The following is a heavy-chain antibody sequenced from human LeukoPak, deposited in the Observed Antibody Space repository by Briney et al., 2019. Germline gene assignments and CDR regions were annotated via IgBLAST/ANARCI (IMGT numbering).Heavy chain of an antibody. Sequence: PGGSLRLSCAASGFTFSSYSMNWVRKAPGKGLEWVSYISSSSSTIYYADSVKGRFTISRHNSKNTLYLQMNSLRAEDTAVYYCTRVKSTGTFDYWGQGTLVTVSS. D-gene: IGHD1-1*01. CDR2: ISSSSSTI. CDR1: GFTFSSYS. CDR3: TRVKSTGTFDY. J-gene: IGHJ4*02. V-gene: IGHV3-48*01.